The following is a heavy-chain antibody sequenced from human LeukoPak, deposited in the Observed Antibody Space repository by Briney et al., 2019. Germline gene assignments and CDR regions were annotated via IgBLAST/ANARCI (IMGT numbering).Heavy chain of an antibody. CDR3: ARGNFPNCDGDCFDS. Sequence: GGSLRLSCAASGFTFNRYWMHWVRQVPGKGLVWVSRINSDGSSTTYADSVKGRFTISRDDSKNTVYLQMSSLRVEDTAVYYCARGNFPNCDGDCFDSWGQGTLVTVSS. CDR2: INSDGSST. J-gene: IGHJ4*02. V-gene: IGHV3-74*01. D-gene: IGHD2-21*02. CDR1: GFTFNRYW.